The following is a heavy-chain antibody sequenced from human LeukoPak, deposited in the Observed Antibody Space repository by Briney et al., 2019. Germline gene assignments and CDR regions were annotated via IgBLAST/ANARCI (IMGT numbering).Heavy chain of an antibody. D-gene: IGHD3-22*01. Sequence: SETLSLTCAVSGGSISSSNWWSWVRQPPGKGLEWIGEIYHSGSTNYNPSLKSRVTISVDKSKNQFSLKLSSVTAADTAVYYCARGRYYDSSGYPDRFFDYWGQGTLVTVPS. V-gene: IGHV4-4*02. CDR2: IYHSGST. CDR3: ARGRYYDSSGYPDRFFDY. J-gene: IGHJ4*02. CDR1: GGSISSSNW.